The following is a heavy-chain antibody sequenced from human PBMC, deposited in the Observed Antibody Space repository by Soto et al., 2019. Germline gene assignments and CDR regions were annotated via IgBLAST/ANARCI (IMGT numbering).Heavy chain of an antibody. CDR1: GGSISSSSYY. D-gene: IGHD5-18*01. CDR3: ARPRGYSYGPIDY. CDR2: MYYSGST. Sequence: LSLTCTVSGGSISSSSYYWGWIRQPPGKGLEWIGSMYYSGSTYYNPSLKSRVTISVDTSKNQFSLKLSSVTAADTAVYYCARPRGYSYGPIDYWGQGTLVTVSS. J-gene: IGHJ4*02. V-gene: IGHV4-39*01.